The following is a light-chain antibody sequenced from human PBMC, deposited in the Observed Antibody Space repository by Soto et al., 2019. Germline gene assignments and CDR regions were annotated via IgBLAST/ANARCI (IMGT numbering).Light chain of an antibody. Sequence: SYELTQAPSVSVAPGQTARITCGGNNIAIKSVHWYQQKPGQAPVLVVYDDGDRPSGIPERISGSNSGNTATPTITRVEAGDEADYHCQVWDSSSDHPVVFGGGTKLTVL. CDR3: QVWDSSSDHPVV. CDR2: DDG. V-gene: IGLV3-21*02. CDR1: NIAIKS. J-gene: IGLJ2*01.